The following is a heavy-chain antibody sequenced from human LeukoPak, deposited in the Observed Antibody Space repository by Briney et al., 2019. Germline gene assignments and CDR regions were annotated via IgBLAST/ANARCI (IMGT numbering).Heavy chain of an antibody. CDR2: ISGSGGST. Sequence: GGSLRLPCVVSGFTVSNNYMSWVRQAPGKGLEWVSAISGSGGSTYYAGSVKGRFTISRDNSKNTLYLQMNSLRAEDTAVYYCARELSYYDFWSGPTPDYFDYWGQGTLVTVSS. CDR1: GFTVSNNY. J-gene: IGHJ4*02. D-gene: IGHD3-3*01. CDR3: ARELSYYDFWSGPTPDYFDY. V-gene: IGHV3-23*01.